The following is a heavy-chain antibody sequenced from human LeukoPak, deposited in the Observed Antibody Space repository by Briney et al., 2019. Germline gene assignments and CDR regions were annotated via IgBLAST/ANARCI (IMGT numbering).Heavy chain of an antibody. Sequence: GGSLRLSCAASGFTFSNYGLHWVRQAPGKGLEWVALISYDGSNKNYADSVKGRFTISRDNSKNTLYLQMNSLRAEDAAVYYCAKDSSSSWFGGDSKWGQGTLVTVSS. V-gene: IGHV3-30*18. CDR2: ISYDGSNK. CDR1: GFTFSNYG. D-gene: IGHD6-13*01. J-gene: IGHJ4*02. CDR3: AKDSSSSWFGGDSK.